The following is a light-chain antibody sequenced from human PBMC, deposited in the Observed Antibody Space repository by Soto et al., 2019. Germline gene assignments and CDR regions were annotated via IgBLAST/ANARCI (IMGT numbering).Light chain of an antibody. CDR3: QHLSSHPLT. CDR2: AAS. V-gene: IGKV1-9*01. J-gene: IGKJ5*01. Sequence: DIQLTQSPSFLSASVGDRVTITCRATQGISSYLAWYQQKPGKAPNLLIYAASSLQSGVPSRFSGSGSGTALTLTIRSPQPEAFATYYCQHLSSHPLTFGQGTRLEIK. CDR1: QGISSY.